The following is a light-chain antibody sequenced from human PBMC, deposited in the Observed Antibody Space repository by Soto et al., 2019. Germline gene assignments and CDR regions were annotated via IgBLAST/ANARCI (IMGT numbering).Light chain of an antibody. CDR2: GPS. CDR3: QQYGDSPET. J-gene: IGKJ1*01. V-gene: IGKV3-20*01. CDR1: QSVSNNY. Sequence: EIVLTQSPGTLSLSPGERATLSCRASQSVSNNYLAWYQQKPGQAPRLLIYGPSSRATGIPDRFSGSGSGTDFTLTISRLEPEDFAVYYCQQYGDSPETFGQGTKVEIK.